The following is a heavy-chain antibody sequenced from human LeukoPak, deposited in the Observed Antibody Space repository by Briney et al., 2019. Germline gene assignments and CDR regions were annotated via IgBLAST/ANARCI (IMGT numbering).Heavy chain of an antibody. CDR3: ARGGCSSTSCYIDYWYFDL. D-gene: IGHD2-2*02. CDR1: GDSVSSNSAA. CDR2: TYYRSKWYN. Sequence: SQTLSLTCAISGDSVSSNSAAWNWIRQSPSRGLEWLGRTYYRSKWYNDYAVSVKGRITISPDTSKNQFSLQLNSVTPEDTAVYYCARGGCSSTSCYIDYWYFDLWGRGTLVTVSS. V-gene: IGHV6-1*01. J-gene: IGHJ2*01.